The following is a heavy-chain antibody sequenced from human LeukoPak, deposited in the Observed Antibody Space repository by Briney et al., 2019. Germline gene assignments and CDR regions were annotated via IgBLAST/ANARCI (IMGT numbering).Heavy chain of an antibody. V-gene: IGHV5-51*01. J-gene: IGHJ4*02. CDR2: IYPGDSDT. D-gene: IGHD4-23*01. CDR1: EYTFTNYW. CDR3: ARHQDPIHDYGGNGDY. Sequence: GESLKISCKGSEYTFTNYWIGWVRQMPGKGPEWMGIIYPGDSDTRYSPSFQGQVTISADKSISTAYLQWSSLKASDTAMYYCARHQDPIHDYGGNGDYWGQGTLVTVSS.